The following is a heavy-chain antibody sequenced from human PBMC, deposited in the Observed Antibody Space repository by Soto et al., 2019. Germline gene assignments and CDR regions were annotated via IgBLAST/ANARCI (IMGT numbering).Heavy chain of an antibody. J-gene: IGHJ5*02. CDR2: IHYSGST. D-gene: IGHD2-15*01. V-gene: IGHV4-30-4*01. CDR1: GGSISSGDYY. CDR3: AREVVVVVAATLVPWFDP. Sequence: SETLSLTCTVSGGSISSGDYYWSWIRQPPGKGLEWIGYIHYSGSTYYNPSLKSRVTISVDTSKNQFSLKLSSVTAADTAVYYCAREVVVVVAATLVPWFDPWGQGTLVTVS.